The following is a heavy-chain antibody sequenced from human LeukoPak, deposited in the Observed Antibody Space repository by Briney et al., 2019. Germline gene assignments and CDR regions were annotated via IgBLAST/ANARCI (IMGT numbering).Heavy chain of an antibody. CDR2: INPNSGGT. CDR1: GYTFTGYY. J-gene: IGHJ4*02. CDR3: ARLEMATISGFDY. V-gene: IGHV1-2*02. D-gene: IGHD5-24*01. Sequence: ASVKVSCKASGYTFTGYYMHWVRQAPGQGLEWMGWINPNSGGTNYAQKFQGRVTMTRDTSISTAYMELSRLRSDDTAVYYCARLEMATISGFDYWGQGTLVTVSS.